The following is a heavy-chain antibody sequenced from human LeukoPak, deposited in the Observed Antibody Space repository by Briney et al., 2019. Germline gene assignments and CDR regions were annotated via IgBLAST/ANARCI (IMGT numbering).Heavy chain of an antibody. V-gene: IGHV4-30-2*01. CDR2: IYHSGST. Sequence: MASETLSLTCAVSGVSISSGGYSWSWIRQPPGKGLEWIGYIYHSGSTYYNPSLKSRVTISVDRSKNQFSLKLSSVTAPDTAAYSCASVGYDYVWGSYRYPGAFDIWGQGTMVTVSS. D-gene: IGHD3-16*02. CDR1: GVSISSGGYS. J-gene: IGHJ3*02. CDR3: ASVGYDYVWGSYRYPGAFDI.